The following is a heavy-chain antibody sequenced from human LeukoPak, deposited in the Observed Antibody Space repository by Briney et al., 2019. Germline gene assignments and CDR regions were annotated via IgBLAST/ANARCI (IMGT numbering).Heavy chain of an antibody. CDR2: ISWNCGMI. CDR3: VRGSPVWEI. Sequence: GGSLRLSCAASGFTFDDYAMHWVRQAPGKGLEWVSGISWNCGMIGYADSVKGRFTISRDNAKNSLYLQMDSLRDEDTAIYYCVRGSPVWEIWGQGALVTVSS. CDR1: GFTFDDYA. D-gene: IGHD1-26*01. V-gene: IGHV3-9*01. J-gene: IGHJ4*02.